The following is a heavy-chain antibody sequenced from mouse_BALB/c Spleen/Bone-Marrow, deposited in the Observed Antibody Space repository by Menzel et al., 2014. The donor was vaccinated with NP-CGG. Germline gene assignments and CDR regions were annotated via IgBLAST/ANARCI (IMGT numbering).Heavy chain of an antibody. V-gene: IGHV3-1*02. CDR2: IHYSGST. D-gene: IGHD2-12*01. CDR1: GYSITSGYS. J-gene: IGHJ3*01. Sequence: EVQLVESGPDLVKPSQSLSLTCTVTGYSITSGYSWHWIRQSPGNKLEWMGYIHYSGSTNYNPSLKSRISITRDTSKNQFFLQLNSVTTEDTATYYCASTTGFAYWGQGTLVTVSA. CDR3: ASTTGFAY.